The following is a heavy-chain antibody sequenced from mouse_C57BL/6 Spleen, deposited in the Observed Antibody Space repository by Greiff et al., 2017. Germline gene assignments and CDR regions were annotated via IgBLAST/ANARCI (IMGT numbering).Heavy chain of an antibody. CDR1: GFSLTSYG. D-gene: IGHD1-1*01. CDR2: IWSGGST. V-gene: IGHV2-2*01. CDR3: ARNRVVAPGDYAMDY. J-gene: IGHJ4*01. Sequence: QVQLKESGPGLVQPSQSLSITCTVSGFSLTSYGVHWVRQSPGKGLEWLGVIWSGGSTDYNAAFISRLSISKDNSKSQVFFKMNSLQADDTAIYYCARNRVVAPGDYAMDYWGQGTSVTVSS.